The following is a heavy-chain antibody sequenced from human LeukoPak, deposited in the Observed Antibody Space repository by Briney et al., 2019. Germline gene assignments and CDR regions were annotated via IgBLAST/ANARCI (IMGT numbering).Heavy chain of an antibody. Sequence: GGSLRLSCEASGFTFSNAWMSWVRQAPGKGLEWVGRIKSKADDGTTDYAAPVKGRFTISRDDSKSTLYLQMNSLKIEDTAVYYCTTNHGLDHWGQGTLVTVSS. V-gene: IGHV3-15*01. CDR3: TTNHGLDH. CDR2: IKSKADDGTT. CDR1: GFTFSNAW. J-gene: IGHJ5*02.